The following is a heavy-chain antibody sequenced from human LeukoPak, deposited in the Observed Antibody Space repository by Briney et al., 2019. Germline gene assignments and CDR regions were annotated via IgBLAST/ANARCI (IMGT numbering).Heavy chain of an antibody. CDR3: ARDHSWNFDL. CDR2: IKPDGSEK. CDR1: GFTFSSYW. Sequence: GGSLRLSCAASGFTFSSYWMSWVRQAPGKGLEWVATIKPDGSEKYYIDSVKGRLTISRDNAKNSLYLQMNSLGVEDTALYYCARDHSWNFDLWGRGTQVTVSS. V-gene: IGHV3-7*01. J-gene: IGHJ2*01.